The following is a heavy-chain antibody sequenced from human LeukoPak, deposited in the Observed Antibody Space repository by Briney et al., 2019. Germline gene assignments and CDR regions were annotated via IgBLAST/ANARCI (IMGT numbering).Heavy chain of an antibody. V-gene: IGHV3-23*01. CDR3: AKDGAWLRFDD. CDR2: ISPGGGPT. CDR1: GFTFSSYA. D-gene: IGHD5-12*01. J-gene: IGHJ4*02. Sequence: GGSLRLSCAASGFTFSSYAMSWVRQAPGKGLEWVSGISPGGGPTYYADSVKGRFTISRDDSKNTLYLQMKNLRAKDTAVYYCAKDGAWLRFDDWGQGILVTVSS.